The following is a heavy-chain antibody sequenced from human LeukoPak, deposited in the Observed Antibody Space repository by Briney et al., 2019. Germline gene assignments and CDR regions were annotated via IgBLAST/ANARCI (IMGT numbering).Heavy chain of an antibody. V-gene: IGHV3-15*01. J-gene: IGHJ4*02. CDR3: TIDGTARGVPPGY. Sequence: GGSLRLSCAASGFTFSNAWMSWVRQAPGRGLEWVGRIKSKTDGGTTDYAAPVKGRFTISRDDSKNTLYLQMISLKTEDTAVYYCTIDGTARGVPPGYWGQGTLVTVSS. CDR2: IKSKTDGGTT. CDR1: GFTFSNAW. D-gene: IGHD3-10*01.